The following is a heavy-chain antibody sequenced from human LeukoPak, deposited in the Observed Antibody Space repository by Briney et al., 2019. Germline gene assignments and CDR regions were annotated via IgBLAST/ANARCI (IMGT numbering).Heavy chain of an antibody. Sequence: SETLSLTCSVSGESVSSYFWSWVRQPPGKGLEWIAYMHYSGTTNYNASLKSRLTMSVDTSKNQFSLMLSSVTAADTAVYYCARDRRSTTYNWFDPWGQGTLVTVSS. CDR2: MHYSGTT. J-gene: IGHJ5*02. D-gene: IGHD1-1*01. V-gene: IGHV4-59*02. CDR3: ARDRRSTTYNWFDP. CDR1: GESVSSYF.